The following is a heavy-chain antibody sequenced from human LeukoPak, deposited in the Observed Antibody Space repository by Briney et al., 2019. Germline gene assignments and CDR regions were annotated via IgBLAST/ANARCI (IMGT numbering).Heavy chain of an antibody. V-gene: IGHV4-59*01. D-gene: IGHD1-1*01. Sequence: PSETLSLTCTVSGGSISRYYWSWIRQPPRKGLEWSGYIYYSGSTNYNPSLQSRVTISVDTSKNQFSLKLSSVTAADTAVYYCARVKAPTGTTNDAFDIWGQGTMVTVSS. J-gene: IGHJ3*02. CDR2: IYYSGST. CDR1: GGSISRYY. CDR3: ARVKAPTGTTNDAFDI.